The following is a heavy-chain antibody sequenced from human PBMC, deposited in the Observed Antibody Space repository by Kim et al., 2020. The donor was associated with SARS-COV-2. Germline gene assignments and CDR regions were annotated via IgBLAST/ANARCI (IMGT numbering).Heavy chain of an antibody. V-gene: IGHV5-51*01. CDR3: AREGCSSTSCLTRGAFDI. CDR2: IYPGDSDT. CDR1: GYSFTSYW. D-gene: IGHD2-2*01. J-gene: IGHJ3*02. Sequence: GESLKISCKGSGYSFTSYWIGWVRQMPGKGLEWMGIIYPGDSDTRYSPSFQGQVTISADKSISTAYLQWSSLKASDTAMYYCAREGCSSTSCLTRGAFDIWGQGTMVTVSS.